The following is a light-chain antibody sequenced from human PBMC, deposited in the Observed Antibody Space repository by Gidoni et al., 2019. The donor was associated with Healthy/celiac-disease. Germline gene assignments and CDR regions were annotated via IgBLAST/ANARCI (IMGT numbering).Light chain of an antibody. CDR1: QSVSSSY. CDR3: QQYGSSVLT. V-gene: IGKV3-20*01. J-gene: IGKJ4*01. Sequence: EIVLTPSLGTLSLSPGERATLSCRASQSVSSSYLAWYQQKPGQAPRLLIYGASSRATGIPDRYSGSGSGTDFTLTISRLEPEDFAVYYCQQYGSSVLTFGGXTKVEIK. CDR2: GAS.